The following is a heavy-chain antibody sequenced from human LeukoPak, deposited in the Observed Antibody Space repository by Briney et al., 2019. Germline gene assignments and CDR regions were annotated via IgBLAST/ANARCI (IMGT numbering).Heavy chain of an antibody. CDR3: ARDQGIVGATSY. Sequence: SETLSLTCTVSGGSISSSSYYWGWIRQPPGKGLEWIGSIYYSGSTYYNPSLKSRVTISVDTSKNQFSLKLSSVTAADTAVYYCARDQGIVGATSYWGQGTLVTVSS. CDR2: IYYSGST. D-gene: IGHD1-26*01. J-gene: IGHJ4*02. V-gene: IGHV4-39*07. CDR1: GGSISSSSYY.